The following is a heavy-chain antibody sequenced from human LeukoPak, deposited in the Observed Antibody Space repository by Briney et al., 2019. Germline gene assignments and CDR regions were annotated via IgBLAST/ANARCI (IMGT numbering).Heavy chain of an antibody. CDR1: GFTFSSYW. D-gene: IGHD6-6*01. J-gene: IGHJ5*02. Sequence: GGSRRLSCAAAGFTFSSYWMHWVRQAPGKGLVWVARISSDGSSTTYADSVKGRFTISRDNAKNSLYLQMNSLRAEDTAVYYCARTVVPSRQLVHDWFDPWGQGTLVTVSS. CDR3: ARTVVPSRQLVHDWFDP. CDR2: ISSDGSST. V-gene: IGHV3-74*01.